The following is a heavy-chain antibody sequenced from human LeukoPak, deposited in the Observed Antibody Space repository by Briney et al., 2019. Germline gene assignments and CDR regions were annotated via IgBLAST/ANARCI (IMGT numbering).Heavy chain of an antibody. CDR1: GFTFDDYA. CDR2: ISWNSGSI. Sequence: PGRSLRLSCAASGFTFDDYAMHWVRQAPGKGLEWVSGISWNSGSIGYADSVKGRFTISGDNAKNSLYLQMNSLRAEDTALYYCAKDTGSGYSLDYWGQGTLVTVSS. V-gene: IGHV3-9*01. D-gene: IGHD3-22*01. CDR3: AKDTGSGYSLDY. J-gene: IGHJ4*02.